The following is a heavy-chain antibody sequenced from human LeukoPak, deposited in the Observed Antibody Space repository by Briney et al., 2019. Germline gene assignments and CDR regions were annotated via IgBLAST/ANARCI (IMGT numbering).Heavy chain of an antibody. Sequence: PGGSLRLSCAASGFTFSSYSMNWVRQAPGKGLEWVSYISSSSSTIYYADSVKGRFTISRDNAKNSLYLQMNSLRAEDTAVFYCARGDSTIFGVAPYLYYYYGMDVWGQGTTVTVSS. V-gene: IGHV3-48*01. CDR3: ARGDSTIFGVAPYLYYYYGMDV. D-gene: IGHD3-3*01. CDR2: ISSSSSTI. J-gene: IGHJ6*02. CDR1: GFTFSSYS.